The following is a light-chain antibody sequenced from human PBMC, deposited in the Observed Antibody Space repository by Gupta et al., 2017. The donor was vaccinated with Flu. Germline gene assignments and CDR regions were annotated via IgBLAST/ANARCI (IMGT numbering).Light chain of an antibody. V-gene: IGKV1-12*01. CDR3: QQRNSFPLT. Sequence: DIQMTQSASSVSVSVGDRVTLTWRASQGISKWLVWYQQKPGKDPKLLIYGTSRLQSGVPLRFSGSGSGTDFTLNISSQQPEDFANCYCQQRNSFPLTFGQGTKVEIK. J-gene: IGKJ1*01. CDR2: GTS. CDR1: QGISKW.